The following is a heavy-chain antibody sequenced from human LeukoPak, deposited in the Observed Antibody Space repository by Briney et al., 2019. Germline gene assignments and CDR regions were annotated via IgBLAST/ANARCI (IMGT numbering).Heavy chain of an antibody. CDR2: INSRGDTA. Sequence: PGGSLRLSCAASGFPFSTYAMSWVRRAPGEGLQWVSSINSRGDTAYYADSVKGRFAVSRDNSKNTLSLQMDSLRVEDTAVYYCAKGAGSNWFDPWGQGTLVTVSP. V-gene: IGHV3-23*01. CDR1: GFPFSTYA. J-gene: IGHJ5*02. CDR3: AKGAGSNWFDP. D-gene: IGHD3-10*01.